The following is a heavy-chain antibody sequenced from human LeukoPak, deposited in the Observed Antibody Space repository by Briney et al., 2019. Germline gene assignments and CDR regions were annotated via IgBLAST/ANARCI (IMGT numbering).Heavy chain of an antibody. Sequence: GGSLRLSCAASGFTFSSYAMSWVRQAPGKGLEWVSAISGSGGSTYYADSVKGRFTISRDNSKNTLYLQMNSLRAEDTAVYYCAREGYCSSTSCHYYYYYYMDVWGKGTTVTVSS. CDR3: AREGYCSSTSCHYYYYYYMDV. J-gene: IGHJ6*03. D-gene: IGHD2-2*01. CDR2: ISGSGGST. CDR1: GFTFSSYA. V-gene: IGHV3-23*01.